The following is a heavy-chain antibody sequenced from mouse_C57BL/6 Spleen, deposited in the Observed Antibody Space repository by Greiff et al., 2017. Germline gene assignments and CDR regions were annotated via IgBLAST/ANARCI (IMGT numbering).Heavy chain of an antibody. Sequence: DVKLQESGPGLVKPSQSLSLTCSVTGYSITSGYYWNWIRQFPGNKLEWMGYISYDGSNYYNPSLKNRISITRYTSKNQFFLKLNSVTTEDTATYYCAREGIYYYGSSYVMDYWGQGTSVTVSS. J-gene: IGHJ4*01. D-gene: IGHD1-1*01. CDR3: AREGIYYYGSSYVMDY. V-gene: IGHV3-6*01. CDR2: ISYDGSN. CDR1: GYSITSGYY.